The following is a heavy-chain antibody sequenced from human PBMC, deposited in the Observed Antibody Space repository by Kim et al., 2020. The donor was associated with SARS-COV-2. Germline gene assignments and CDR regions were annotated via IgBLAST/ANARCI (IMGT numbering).Heavy chain of an antibody. D-gene: IGHD3-22*01. V-gene: IGHV4-59*01. CDR1: GGSISSYY. CDR2: IYSSGST. J-gene: IGHJ4*01. CDR3: ARVNHYYDSSGYYDYYFD. Sequence: SETLSLTCTVSGGSISSYYWSWIRQPPGRGLEWIGYIYSSGSTKYNPSLKSRVTISVDPSKNQFSLNLTSVTAADTAVYYCARVNHYYDSSGYYDYYFD.